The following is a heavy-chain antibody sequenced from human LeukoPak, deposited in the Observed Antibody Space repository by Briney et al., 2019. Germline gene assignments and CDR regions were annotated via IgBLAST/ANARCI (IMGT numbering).Heavy chain of an antibody. Sequence: GGSLRLFCAASGFTFSYYNMNWVRQAPGKGLEWLSYISKSSDRMYYADSVKGRFTISRDNAKNSLYLQMNSLRAEDTAVYYCATDVYDSSVPIWGQGTVVTVSS. J-gene: IGHJ3*02. CDR1: GFTFSYYN. D-gene: IGHD3-22*01. V-gene: IGHV3-48*04. CDR2: ISKSSDRM. CDR3: ATDVYDSSVPI.